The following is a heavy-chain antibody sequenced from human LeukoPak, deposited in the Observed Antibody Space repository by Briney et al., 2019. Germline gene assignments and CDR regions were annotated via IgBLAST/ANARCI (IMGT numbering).Heavy chain of an antibody. CDR2: IKSKTDGGTT. Sequence: GGSLRLSCAASGFTFINAWMSWVRQAPGKGLEWVGRIKSKTDGGTTDYAAPVKGRFTISRDDSKNTLYLQMNSLRAEDTAVYYCAKVHRQWLVGEIDYWGQGTLVTVSS. J-gene: IGHJ4*02. CDR1: GFTFINAW. V-gene: IGHV3-15*01. D-gene: IGHD6-19*01. CDR3: AKVHRQWLVGEIDY.